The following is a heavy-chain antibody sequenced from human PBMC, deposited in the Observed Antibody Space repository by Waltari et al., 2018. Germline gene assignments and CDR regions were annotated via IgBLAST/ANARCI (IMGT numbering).Heavy chain of an antibody. Sequence: HVQLQESGPGLVKPSETLSPTCTVSGDFPGDAHWTGLRQAPGKELEWIAYRRHTEGTKCTPSRQSRVTIFSVTSEKQFSLRLTSVTAADTAVYYGARLPTQYYDSLGWGFFDYWGQGLQVIVSS. V-gene: IGHV4-59*08. D-gene: IGHD3-22*01. CDR2: RRHTEGT. CDR1: GDFPGDAH. CDR3: ARLPTQYYDSLGWGFFDY. J-gene: IGHJ4*02.